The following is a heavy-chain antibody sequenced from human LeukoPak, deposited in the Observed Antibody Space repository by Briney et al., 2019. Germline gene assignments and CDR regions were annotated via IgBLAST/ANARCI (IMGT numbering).Heavy chain of an antibody. CDR2: IYPGDSDT. D-gene: IGHD1-14*01. CDR3: VRQDEPIYS. V-gene: IGHV5-51*01. Sequence: PGASLQISCKGSGSIFSSYWIGWVRQLPAKNLEWVGTIYPGDSDTCYSPTFQGQVTISADKSISTAYLQWSRLKASDTAMYYCVRQDEPIYSWGQGTRGTVSS. CDR1: GSIFSSYW. J-gene: IGHJ4*02.